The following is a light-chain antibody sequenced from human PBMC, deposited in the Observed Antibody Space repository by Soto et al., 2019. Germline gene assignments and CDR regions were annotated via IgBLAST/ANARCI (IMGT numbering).Light chain of an antibody. CDR1: SSDVGGYDH. J-gene: IGLJ3*02. Sequence: QSALTQPASVSGSPGQSITISCTGTSSDVGGYDHVSWYQQHPGKAPKLIIYDVTVRPSGISRRFSGSKSDNTASLAVSGLQPEDEADYYCSSYTNKDTLLCGGGTKLNVL. CDR2: DVT. CDR3: SSYTNKDTLL. V-gene: IGLV2-14*03.